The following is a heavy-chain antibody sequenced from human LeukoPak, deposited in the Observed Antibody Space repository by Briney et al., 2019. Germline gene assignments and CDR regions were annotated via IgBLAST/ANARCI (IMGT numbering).Heavy chain of an antibody. J-gene: IGHJ4*02. V-gene: IGHV4-34*01. CDR2: INHSGST. CDR1: GGSFSGYY. D-gene: IGHD2-15*01. Sequence: SETLSLTCAVYGGSFSGYYWSWIRQPSGKGLEWIGEINHSGSTNYNPSLKSRVTISVDTSKNQFSLKLSSVTAADTAVYYCGSCSGGSCYSGYYFDYWGQGTLVTVSS. CDR3: GSCSGGSCYSGYYFDY.